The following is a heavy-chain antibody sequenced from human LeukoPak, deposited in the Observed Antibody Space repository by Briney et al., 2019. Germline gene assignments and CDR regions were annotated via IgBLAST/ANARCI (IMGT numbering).Heavy chain of an antibody. CDR3: AKSDCASDGCKLLNY. V-gene: IGHV3-23*01. CDR2: ISGSGDAT. Sequence: PGGSLRLSGAVSGFTFSQHTMSWVRQAPGKRLEWVSSISGSGDATRYADSVMGRFTISRDNAKNTLSLQMNSLRAEDTAVYYCAKSDCASDGCKLLNYWGQGNRVTASS. J-gene: IGHJ4*02. D-gene: IGHD3-10*01. CDR1: GFTFSQHT.